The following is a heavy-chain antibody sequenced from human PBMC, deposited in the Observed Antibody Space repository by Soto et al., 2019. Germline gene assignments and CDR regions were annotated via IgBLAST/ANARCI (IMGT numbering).Heavy chain of an antibody. Sequence: ASVKVSCKASGYTFTSHAMHWVRQAPGQRLEWMGWMNPNSGNTGYAQKFQGRVTMTRNTSISTAYMGLSSLRSEDTAVYYCARRGYSSSWYYYYYYGMDVWGQGTTVTVSS. CDR2: MNPNSGNT. V-gene: IGHV1-8*02. CDR3: ARRGYSSSWYYYYYYGMDV. D-gene: IGHD6-13*01. J-gene: IGHJ6*02. CDR1: GYTFTSHA.